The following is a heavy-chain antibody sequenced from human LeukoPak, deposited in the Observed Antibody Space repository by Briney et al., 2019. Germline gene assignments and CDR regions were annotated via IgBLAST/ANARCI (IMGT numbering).Heavy chain of an antibody. J-gene: IGHJ5*01. CDR2: IIPILGIA. D-gene: IGHD6-6*01. CDR3: ARDQVPSIAARPWNNWFDS. V-gene: IGHV1-69*04. Sequence: SVKVSCKASGGTFSSYAISWVRQAPGQGLEWMGRIIPILGIANYAQKFQGRVTITADKSTSTAYMELSSLRSEDTAVYYCARDQVPSIAARPWNNWFDSWGQGTLVTVSS. CDR1: GGTFSSYA.